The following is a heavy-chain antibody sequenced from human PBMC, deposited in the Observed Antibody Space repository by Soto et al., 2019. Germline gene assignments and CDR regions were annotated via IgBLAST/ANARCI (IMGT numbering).Heavy chain of an antibody. CDR1: GGSISSYY. CDR3: AILRYSYGGY. CDR2: IYYSGST. Sequence: QVQLQESGPGLVKPSETLSLTCTVSGGSISSYYWSWIRQPPGKGLEWIGYIYYSGSTNYNPSLKSRVTISVDTSKNQFSLKLSSVTAADTAVYYCAILRYSYGGYWGQGTLVTVSS. D-gene: IGHD5-18*01. V-gene: IGHV4-59*01. J-gene: IGHJ4*02.